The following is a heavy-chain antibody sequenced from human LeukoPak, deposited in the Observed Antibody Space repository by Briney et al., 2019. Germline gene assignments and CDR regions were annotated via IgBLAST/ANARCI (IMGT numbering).Heavy chain of an antibody. V-gene: IGHV4-59*01. D-gene: IGHD6-19*01. CDR3: ASFGIAVAGFDY. Sequence: SETLSLTCTVSGGSISSYYWSWIRQPPGKGLEWIGYIYYSGSTNYNPPLKSRVTISVDTSKNQFSLKLSSVTAADTAVYYCASFGIAVAGFDYWGQGTLVTVSS. CDR1: GGSISSYY. J-gene: IGHJ4*02. CDR2: IYYSGST.